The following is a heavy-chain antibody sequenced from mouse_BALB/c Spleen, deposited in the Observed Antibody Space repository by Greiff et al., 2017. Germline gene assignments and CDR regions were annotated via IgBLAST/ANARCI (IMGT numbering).Heavy chain of an antibody. CDR1: GYSFTSYY. Sequence: VQLQQSGPELMKPGASVKISCKASGYSFTSYYMHWVKQSHGKSLEWIGYIDPFNGGTSYNQKFKGKATLTVDKSSSTAYMHLSSLTSEDSAFYYCASYYCGSSPSFAYWGQGTLVTVSA. CDR2: IDPFNGGT. J-gene: IGHJ3*01. V-gene: IGHV1S135*01. D-gene: IGHD1-1*01. CDR3: ASYYCGSSPSFAY.